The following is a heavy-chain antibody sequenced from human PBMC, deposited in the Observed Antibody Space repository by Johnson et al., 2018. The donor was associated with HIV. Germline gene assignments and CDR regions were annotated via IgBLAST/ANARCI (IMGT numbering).Heavy chain of an antibody. D-gene: IGHD5-12*01. CDR2: IWYDGSNK. CDR1: GFTFSSYG. Sequence: QVQLVESGGGVVQPGKSLRLSCAASGFTFSSYGMHWVRQAPGKGLEWVAVIWYDGSNKYYAESVKGRFTISRDNSKNTLYLQMNSLRAEDTAVYYCARDRVATIRGVNAFDIWGQGTVVTVSS. CDR3: ARDRVATIRGVNAFDI. V-gene: IGHV3-33*01. J-gene: IGHJ3*02.